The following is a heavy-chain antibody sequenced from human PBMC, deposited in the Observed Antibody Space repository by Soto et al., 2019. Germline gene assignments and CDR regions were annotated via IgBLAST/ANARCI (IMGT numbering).Heavy chain of an antibody. CDR2: ITSDTNTI. CDR1: GFPFSIYS. Sequence: EVQLVESGGGLVQPGGSLRITCAASGFPFSIYSMNWVRQAPGKGLEWSSYITSDTNTIKYADSVKGRFTISRDNGKNLVYLQMKSLRDEDTAVYFCARSVEGHFDYWGQGTVVTVSS. CDR3: ARSVEGHFDY. V-gene: IGHV3-48*02. J-gene: IGHJ4*02. D-gene: IGHD6-19*01.